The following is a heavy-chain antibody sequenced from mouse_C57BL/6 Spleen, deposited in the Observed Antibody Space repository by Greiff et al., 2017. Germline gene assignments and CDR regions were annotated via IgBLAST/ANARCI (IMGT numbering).Heavy chain of an antibody. D-gene: IGHD2-12*01. CDR1: GFTFSDYY. CDR3: ARDEWGNYSYYFDY. CDR2: INYDGSST. J-gene: IGHJ2*01. V-gene: IGHV5-16*01. Sequence: EVKLVESEGGLVQPGSSMKLSCTASGFTFSDYYMAWVRQVPEKGLEWVANINYDGSSTYYLDSLKSRFIISRDNAKNILYLQMSSLKSEDTATYYCARDEWGNYSYYFDYWGQGTTLTVSS.